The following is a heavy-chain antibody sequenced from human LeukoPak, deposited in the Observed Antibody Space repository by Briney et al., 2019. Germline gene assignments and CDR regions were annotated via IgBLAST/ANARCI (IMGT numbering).Heavy chain of an antibody. CDR2: ISYIGST. D-gene: IGHD4-17*01. CDR3: ARDLVTVTKGFDI. V-gene: IGHV4-59*11. CDR1: DDSFSSHY. Sequence: SETLSLTCAVSDDSFSSHYWTWIRQPPGKGLEWTGYISYIGSTNYNPSLKSRVTISIDTSKNQFSLKLSSVTAADTAVYYCARDLVTVTKGFDIWGQGTMVSASS. J-gene: IGHJ3*02.